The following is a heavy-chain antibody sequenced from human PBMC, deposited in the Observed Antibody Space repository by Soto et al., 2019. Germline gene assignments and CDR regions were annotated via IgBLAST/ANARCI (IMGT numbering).Heavy chain of an antibody. Sequence: QVQLQESGPGVVRPSETLSLTCSVSGSSFTGDYWSWIRQPAGKGLEWIGRVFGNGAGTPIYNSALKNRITMSVDSSKTQFSLKLTSVTAPDTAIYYCARDLPPYDRRRQSAGAFEDWGQGTLVTVSS. J-gene: IGHJ4*02. CDR3: ARDLPPYDRRRQSAGAFED. CDR2: VFGNGAGTP. CDR1: GSSFTGDY. V-gene: IGHV4-4*07. D-gene: IGHD3-22*01.